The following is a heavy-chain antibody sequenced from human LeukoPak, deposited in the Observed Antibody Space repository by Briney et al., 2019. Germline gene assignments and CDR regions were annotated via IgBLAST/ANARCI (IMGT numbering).Heavy chain of an antibody. CDR3: ASERVYGSGSYYRYYYMDV. CDR1: GGSFSGYY. V-gene: IGHV4-34*01. CDR2: INHSGST. Sequence: SETLSLTCAVYGGSFSGYYWSWIRQPPGKGLEWIGEINHSGSTNYNPSLKSRVTISADTSKNQFSLKLSSVTAADTAAYYCASERVYGSGSYYRYYYMDVWGKGTTVTVSS. J-gene: IGHJ6*03. D-gene: IGHD3-10*01.